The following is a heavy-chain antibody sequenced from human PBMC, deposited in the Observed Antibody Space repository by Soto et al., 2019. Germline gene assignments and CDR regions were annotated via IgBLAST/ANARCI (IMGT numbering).Heavy chain of an antibody. Sequence: SVKGSCKASGYTLTGYYMHLVRQAPGQGLEWMGWINPNSGGTNYAQKFQGRVTMTRDTSISTAYMELSRLRSDDTAVYYCARSEYYYDILTGYYSPYYYYGMDVWGQGTTVTVS. CDR2: INPNSGGT. V-gene: IGHV1-2*02. J-gene: IGHJ6*02. D-gene: IGHD3-9*01. CDR1: GYTLTGYY. CDR3: ARSEYYYDILTGYYSPYYYYGMDV.